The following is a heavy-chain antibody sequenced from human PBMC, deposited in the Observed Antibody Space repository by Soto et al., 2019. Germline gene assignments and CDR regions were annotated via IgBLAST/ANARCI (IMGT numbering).Heavy chain of an antibody. Sequence: EVQLVESGGGLVKPGGSLRLSCAASGFTFSNAWMNWVRQAPGKGLEWVGRIKSKTDGGTTDYAAPVKGRFTISRDDSNNTLYLQMNSLKTEDTAVYYCTGHPDYGDYRDYWGQGTLVTVSS. CDR3: TGHPDYGDYRDY. D-gene: IGHD4-17*01. CDR2: IKSKTDGGTT. V-gene: IGHV3-15*07. J-gene: IGHJ4*02. CDR1: GFTFSNAW.